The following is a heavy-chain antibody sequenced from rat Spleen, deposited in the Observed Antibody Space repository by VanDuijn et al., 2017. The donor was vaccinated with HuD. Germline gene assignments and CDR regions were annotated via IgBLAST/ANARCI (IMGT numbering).Heavy chain of an antibody. CDR2: ISYDGSST. Sequence: EVQLVESDGGLVQPGRSLKLSCAVSGFTFSDNYMAWVRQAPTKGLEWVATISYDGSSTYYRDSVKGRFTISRDNAKSTLYLQMDSLRSEDTATYYCARRGLEWSFDYWGQGVMVTVSS. D-gene: IGHD1-1*01. CDR3: ARRGLEWSFDY. V-gene: IGHV5-29*01. J-gene: IGHJ2*01. CDR1: GFTFSDNY.